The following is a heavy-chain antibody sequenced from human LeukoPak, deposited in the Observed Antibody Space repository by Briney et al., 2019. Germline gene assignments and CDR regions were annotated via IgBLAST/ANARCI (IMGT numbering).Heavy chain of an antibody. Sequence: GGSLRLSCAASGFTFGSYWMSWVRQAPGKGLEWVSYVSSSSSTIYYADSVKGRFTISRDNAKNSLYLQMNSLRAEDTAVYYCTRGSDYGGNYFDYWGQGTLVTVSS. CDR3: TRGSDYGGNYFDY. CDR2: VSSSSSTI. J-gene: IGHJ4*02. CDR1: GFTFGSYW. D-gene: IGHD4-23*01. V-gene: IGHV3-48*04.